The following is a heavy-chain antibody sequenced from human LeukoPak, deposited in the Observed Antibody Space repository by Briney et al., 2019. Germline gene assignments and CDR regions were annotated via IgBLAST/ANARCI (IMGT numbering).Heavy chain of an antibody. V-gene: IGHV1-18*01. J-gene: IGHJ3*02. CDR3: ARARPIRTLWFGESHGADAFDI. CDR1: GYTFTNYG. D-gene: IGHD3-10*01. Sequence: ASVKVSCKTSGYTFTNYGISWVRQAPGQGLEWMGWISAYNGNTNYAQKLQGRVTMTTDTSTSTAYMELRSLRSDDTAVYYCARARPIRTLWFGESHGADAFDIWGQGTMVTVSS. CDR2: ISAYNGNT.